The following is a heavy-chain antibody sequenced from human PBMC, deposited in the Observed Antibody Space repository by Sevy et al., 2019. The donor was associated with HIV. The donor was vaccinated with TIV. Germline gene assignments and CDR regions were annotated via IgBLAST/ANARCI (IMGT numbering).Heavy chain of an antibody. D-gene: IGHD3-22*01. CDR1: GFTFGDYA. V-gene: IGHV3-49*03. Sequence: GGSLRLSCTGSGFTFGDYAMSWFRQAPGMGLEWVGLIRSKDYGGATEYAASVKGRFTISRDDSKSIADLQMNSLKTEDTAVYYCTRGYYYDSSGNSDYWGQGTLVTVSS. CDR2: IRSKDYGGAT. CDR3: TRGYYYDSSGNSDY. J-gene: IGHJ4*02.